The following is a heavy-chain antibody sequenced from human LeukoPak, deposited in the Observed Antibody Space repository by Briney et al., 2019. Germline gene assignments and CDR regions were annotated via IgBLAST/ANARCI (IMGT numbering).Heavy chain of an antibody. CDR3: ARERVGAGAFDI. J-gene: IGHJ3*02. CDR1: GFTFSSYA. D-gene: IGHD1-26*01. V-gene: IGHV3-30*04. Sequence: GGSLRLSCAASGFTFSSYAMHWVRQAPGKGLVWVTVISYGGSNKYYAVPVKGRFTISRDNSKNTLYLQMNSLRAEDTAMYYCARERVGAGAFDIWGQGTMVTVSS. CDR2: ISYGGSNK.